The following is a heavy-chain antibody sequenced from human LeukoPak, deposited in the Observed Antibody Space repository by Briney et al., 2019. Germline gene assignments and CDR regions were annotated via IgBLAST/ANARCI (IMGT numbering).Heavy chain of an antibody. J-gene: IGHJ4*02. CDR1: GFTFSSYA. CDR2: IVSSGTNT. D-gene: IGHD6-13*01. CDR3: AKRIGNSWYYFDF. V-gene: IGHV3-23*01. Sequence: PGGSLRLSCAASGFTFSSYAMSWVRQAPGKGLEWVSTIVSSGTNTYYADSVKGRFTISRDDSKNTLYLQMNSLRAEDTAVFYCAKRIGNSWYYFDFWGQGTLVTVSS.